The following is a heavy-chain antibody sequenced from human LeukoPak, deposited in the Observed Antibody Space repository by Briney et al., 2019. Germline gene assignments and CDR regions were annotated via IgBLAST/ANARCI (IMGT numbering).Heavy chain of an antibody. Sequence: PSETLSLTCTVSGGSITNNYWAWIRQPPGKGLEWIGYTHDSGNSNYNPSLRSRVTISIDTSKNQFSLKLTSVTAADTAVYFCARSYYVWGIYKSWGQGTLVTVSS. D-gene: IGHD3-16*01. CDR1: GGSITNNY. CDR3: ARSYYVWGIYKS. J-gene: IGHJ4*02. V-gene: IGHV4-59*13. CDR2: THDSGNS.